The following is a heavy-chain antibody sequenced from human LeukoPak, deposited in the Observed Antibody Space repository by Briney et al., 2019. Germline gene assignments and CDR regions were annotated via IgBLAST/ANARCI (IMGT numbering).Heavy chain of an antibody. V-gene: IGHV4-59*08. CDR3: ARRSDSGSYWTPYFDY. J-gene: IGHJ4*02. Sequence: SETLSLTCTVSGGSITGYFWSWIRQPPGKGLEWIGYVFYSGGTLYNPSLESRVTMSVGTSKSQFSLELTSVTAADTAVYYCARRSDSGSYWTPYFDYWGQGTLVTVSS. D-gene: IGHD1-26*01. CDR2: VFYSGGT. CDR1: GGSITGYF.